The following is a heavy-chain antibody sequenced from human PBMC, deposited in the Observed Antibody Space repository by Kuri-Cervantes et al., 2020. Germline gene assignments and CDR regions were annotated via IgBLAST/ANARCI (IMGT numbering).Heavy chain of an antibody. CDR1: GFTVSSNY. D-gene: IGHD5-18*01. V-gene: IGHV3-9*01. J-gene: IGHJ3*02. CDR3: AKEYSRGYTYGHDAFDM. CDR2: ISWNSGNI. Sequence: SLKISCAASGFTVSSNYMSWVRQAPGKGLEWVSGISWNSGNIVYADSVKGRFTISRDNAKNSLYLQMNSLTTEDTALYYCAKEYSRGYTYGHDAFDMWGQGTRVTVSS.